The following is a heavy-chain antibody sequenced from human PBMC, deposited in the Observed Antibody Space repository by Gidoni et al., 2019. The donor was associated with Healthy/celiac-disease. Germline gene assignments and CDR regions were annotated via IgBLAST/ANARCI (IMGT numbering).Heavy chain of an antibody. CDR3: ATHSGGSGSIDY. CDR1: GGSISSYY. D-gene: IGHD3-22*01. V-gene: IGHV4-59*01. CDR2: IYYSGST. J-gene: IGHJ4*02. Sequence: QVQLQESGPGLVQPSETLSLTCTVSGGSISSYYWSWIRQPPGKGLEWIGYIYYSGSTNYNPSLKSRVTISVDTSKNQFSLKLSSVTAADTAVYYCATHSGGSGSIDYWGQGTLVTVSS.